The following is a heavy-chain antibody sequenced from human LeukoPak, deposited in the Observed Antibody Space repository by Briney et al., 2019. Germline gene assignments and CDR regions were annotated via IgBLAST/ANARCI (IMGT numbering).Heavy chain of an antibody. CDR2: INSDGSST. J-gene: IGHJ6*02. CDR1: GFTFSSYW. V-gene: IGHV3-74*01. Sequence: GSLRLSCAASGFTFSSYWMHWVRQAPGKGLVWVSRINSDGSSTSYADSVKGRFTISRDNAKNTLYLQMNSLRAEDTAVYYCARIGGYDFWSGYYLDYYYYGMDVWGQGTTVTVSS. D-gene: IGHD3-3*01. CDR3: ARIGGYDFWSGYYLDYYYYGMDV.